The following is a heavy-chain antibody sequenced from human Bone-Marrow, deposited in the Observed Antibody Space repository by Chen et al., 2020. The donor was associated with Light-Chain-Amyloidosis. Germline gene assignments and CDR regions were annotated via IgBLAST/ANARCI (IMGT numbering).Heavy chain of an antibody. V-gene: IGHV4-34*01. CDR1: GGSFSGYY. Sequence: QVQLQQWGAGLLKPSATLSLTCAGYGGSFSGYYWSWIRQPPGKGLEWIGEINHSGSTNYNPSLKSRVTISVDTSKNQFSLKLSSVTAADTAVYYCARGRCGGGSCYTYYYYYGMDVWGQGTTVTVSS. D-gene: IGHD2-15*01. J-gene: IGHJ6*02. CDR3: ARGRCGGGSCYTYYYYYGMDV. CDR2: INHSGST.